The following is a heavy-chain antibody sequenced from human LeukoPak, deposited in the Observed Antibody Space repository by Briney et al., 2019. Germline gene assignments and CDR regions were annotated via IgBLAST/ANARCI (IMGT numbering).Heavy chain of an antibody. Sequence: PGGSLRLSCAASGFTFSSHDMSWVRQAPGKGLGWVSAINSDSYYTYYADSVQGRFTISRDNSKNTLYLQMNSLRAEDTALYYCANFVDTSMGGNDYWGQGTLVTVSS. CDR3: ANFVDTSMGGNDY. D-gene: IGHD5-18*01. CDR2: INSDSYYT. V-gene: IGHV3-23*01. CDR1: GFTFSSHD. J-gene: IGHJ4*02.